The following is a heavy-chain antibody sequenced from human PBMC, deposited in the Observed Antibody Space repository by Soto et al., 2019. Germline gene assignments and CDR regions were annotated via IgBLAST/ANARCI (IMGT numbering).Heavy chain of an antibody. Sequence: GASVKVSCKASGYTFTSYYMHWVRQAPGQGLEWMGIINPSGGSTSYAQKFQGRVTMTRDTSTSTVYMELGSLRSEDTAVYYCARDRFDSSGYYYQYYFDYWGQGTLVTVSS. CDR1: GYTFTSYY. J-gene: IGHJ4*02. CDR3: ARDRFDSSGYYYQYYFDY. V-gene: IGHV1-46*01. D-gene: IGHD3-22*01. CDR2: INPSGGST.